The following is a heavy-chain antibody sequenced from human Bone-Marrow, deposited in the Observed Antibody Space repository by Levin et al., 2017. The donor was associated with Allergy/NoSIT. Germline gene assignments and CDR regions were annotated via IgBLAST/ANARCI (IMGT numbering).Heavy chain of an antibody. CDR1: GGSISRGDYF. Sequence: SETLSLTCTVSGGSISRGDYFWSWLRQPPGKGPEWIGYIHDSGVTNYNPSLMSRPTMSMDRSKNQFSLRLTSVTAADTAVYYCARDGGGNYGLDYLGQGIPVTVPS. CDR3: ARDGGGNYGLDY. J-gene: IGHJ4*02. D-gene: IGHD4-17*01. CDR2: IHDSGVT. V-gene: IGHV4-30-4*01.